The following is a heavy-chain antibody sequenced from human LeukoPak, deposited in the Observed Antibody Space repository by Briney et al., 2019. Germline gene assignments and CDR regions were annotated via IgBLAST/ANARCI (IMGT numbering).Heavy chain of an antibody. Sequence: GRSLRLSCAASGFTFSSYGMHWVRQAPGKGLEWVAVIWYDGSNKYYADSVKGRFTISRDNSKNTLYLQMNSLRAEDTAVYCCARVASYGYFDYWGQGTLVTVSS. J-gene: IGHJ4*02. V-gene: IGHV3-33*01. CDR2: IWYDGSNK. D-gene: IGHD5-18*01. CDR1: GFTFSSYG. CDR3: ARVASYGYFDY.